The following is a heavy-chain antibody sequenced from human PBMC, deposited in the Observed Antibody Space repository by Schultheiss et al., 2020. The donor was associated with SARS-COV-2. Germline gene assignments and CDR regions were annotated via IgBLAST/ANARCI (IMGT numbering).Heavy chain of an antibody. CDR3: ARDAPGIAAAGTPFA. Sequence: GGSLRLSCSASGFSFSSYGMHWVRQAPGKGLEWVAVIWYDGSNKNFADSVKGRFTISRDNSKNTLYRQMNSLRAEDTAVYYCARDAPGIAAAGTPFAWGQGTLVTVSS. V-gene: IGHV3-33*08. J-gene: IGHJ5*02. CDR2: IWYDGSNK. CDR1: GFSFSSYG. D-gene: IGHD6-13*01.